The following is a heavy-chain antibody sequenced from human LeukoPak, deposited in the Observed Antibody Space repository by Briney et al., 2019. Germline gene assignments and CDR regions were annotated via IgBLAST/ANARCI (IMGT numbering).Heavy chain of an antibody. CDR2: IYYSGST. Sequence: SETLSLTCTVSGGSISSSSYYWGWIRQPPGKGLEWIGSIYYSGSTYCNPSLKSRVTISVDTSKNQFSLKLSSVTAADTAVYYCARLPTDAFDIWGQGTMVTVSS. CDR1: GGSISSSSYY. V-gene: IGHV4-39*01. J-gene: IGHJ3*02. CDR3: ARLPTDAFDI.